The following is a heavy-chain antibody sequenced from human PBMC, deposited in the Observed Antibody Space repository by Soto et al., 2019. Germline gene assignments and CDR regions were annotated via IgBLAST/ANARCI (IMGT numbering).Heavy chain of an antibody. CDR3: PGLYPYESSGYHLNY. Sequence: SHPWSVVGGSSVGRAAHRGIKHQPPGQGLEWVGSIYCLGNTYYNSSLGSRVVISVDKSKNQFSLKLSSVTAADTAVYYCPGLYPYESSGYHLNYWGQGTQVTVSS. CDR2: IYCLGNT. V-gene: IGHV4-39*01. D-gene: IGHD3-22*01. CDR1: GGSSVGRAAH. J-gene: IGHJ4*02.